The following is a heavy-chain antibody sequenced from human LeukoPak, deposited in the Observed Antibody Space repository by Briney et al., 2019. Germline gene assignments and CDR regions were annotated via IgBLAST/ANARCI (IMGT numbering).Heavy chain of an antibody. D-gene: IGHD6-19*01. CDR3: AREGSGWYYYMDV. J-gene: IGHJ6*03. Sequence: GASVKVSCKASGYTFASYYMHWVRQAPGQGLEWMGIINPSGGSTSYAQEFQGRVTMTRDTSTSTVYMELSSLRSEDTAVYYCAREGSGWYYYMDVWGKGTTVTVSS. CDR1: GYTFASYY. CDR2: INPSGGST. V-gene: IGHV1-46*01.